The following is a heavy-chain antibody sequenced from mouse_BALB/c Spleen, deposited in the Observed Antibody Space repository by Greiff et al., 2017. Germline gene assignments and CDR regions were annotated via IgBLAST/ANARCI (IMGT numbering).Heavy chain of an antibody. CDR3: ARRGVYSWFAY. D-gene: IGHD2-1*01. Sequence: EVKVVESGGGLVKPGGSLKLSCAASGFAFSSYDMSWVRQTPEKRLEWVAYISSGGGSTYYPDTVKGRFTISRDNAKNTLYLQMSSLKSEDTAMYYCARRGVYSWFAYWGQGTLVTVSA. V-gene: IGHV5-12-1*01. J-gene: IGHJ3*01. CDR1: GFAFSSYD. CDR2: ISSGGGST.